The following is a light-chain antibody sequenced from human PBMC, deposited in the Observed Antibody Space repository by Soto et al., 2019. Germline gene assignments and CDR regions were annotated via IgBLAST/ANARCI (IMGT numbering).Light chain of an antibody. V-gene: IGKV1-33*01. CDR1: QDITTS. Sequence: DIQMTQSPSSLSASVGDRVTITCQASQDITTSLNWYQQKPGKAPKLLIYGASNLEIGVPSTFSGTGYGKHFTFTISSLQPEDVATYYCQQYYILTAITFGPGTKVDIK. J-gene: IGKJ3*01. CDR3: QQYYILTAIT. CDR2: GAS.